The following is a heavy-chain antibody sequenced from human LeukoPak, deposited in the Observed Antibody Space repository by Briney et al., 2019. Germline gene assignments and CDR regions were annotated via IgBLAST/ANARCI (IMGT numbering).Heavy chain of an antibody. D-gene: IGHD7-27*01. CDR3: ASWGLTEFHYFDF. CDR2: INSGGSTI. J-gene: IGHJ4*02. Sequence: PGGSLGLSCAASGFTFSNYAMNWVRQAPGKGLEWISYINSGGSTIYYADSVKGRFTISRDNAKNSLSLQMNSLRAEDTAVYYCASWGLTEFHYFDFWGPGTLVTVSS. CDR1: GFTFSNYA. V-gene: IGHV3-48*03.